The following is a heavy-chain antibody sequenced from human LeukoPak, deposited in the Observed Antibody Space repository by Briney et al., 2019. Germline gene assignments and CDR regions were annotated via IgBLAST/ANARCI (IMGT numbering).Heavy chain of an antibody. V-gene: IGHV3-7*05. CDR3: ARGGGGSDY. CDR1: GFTFSSYG. D-gene: IGHD3-16*01. CDR2: IKQDGSEK. J-gene: IGHJ4*02. Sequence: GGSLRLSCAASGFTFSSYGMHWVRQAPGKGLEWVANIKQDGSEKYYVDYVKGRFTISRDNAKNSLYLQMDSLRAEDTAVYYCARGGGGSDYWGQGTLVTVSS.